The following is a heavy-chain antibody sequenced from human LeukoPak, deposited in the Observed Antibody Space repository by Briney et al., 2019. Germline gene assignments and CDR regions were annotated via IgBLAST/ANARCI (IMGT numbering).Heavy chain of an antibody. Sequence: GGSLRLSCAASGFTFSSYSMNWVRQAPGKGLEWVSSIGSSSSYIYYADSVKGRFTISRDNAKNSLYLQMNSLRAEDTAVYYCARAGRNDYGDYADYWGQGTLVTVSS. CDR3: ARAGRNDYGDYADY. D-gene: IGHD4-17*01. CDR1: GFTFSSYS. J-gene: IGHJ4*02. V-gene: IGHV3-21*01. CDR2: IGSSSSYI.